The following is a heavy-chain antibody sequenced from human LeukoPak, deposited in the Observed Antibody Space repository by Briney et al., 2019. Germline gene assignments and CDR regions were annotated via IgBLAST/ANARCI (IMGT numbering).Heavy chain of an antibody. Sequence: ASVKVSCKASGYTSTSYSMHWVRQAPGQRLEWMGWISTGNGNTKYSQKFQGRVTMTRDTSASTAYMSLSSLRSGDTAVYYCARDRYYDDSSAYKFDTWGQGTLVTVFS. CDR3: ARDRYYDDSSAYKFDT. J-gene: IGHJ4*02. CDR2: ISTGNGNT. D-gene: IGHD3-22*01. CDR1: GYTSTSYS. V-gene: IGHV1-3*04.